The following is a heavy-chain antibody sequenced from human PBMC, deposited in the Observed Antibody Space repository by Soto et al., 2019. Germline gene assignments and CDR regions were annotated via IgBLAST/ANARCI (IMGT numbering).Heavy chain of an antibody. J-gene: IGHJ6*02. V-gene: IGHV3-23*01. CDR2: ISGSGGST. Sequence: GGSLRLSCAASGFTFSTCAMSWVRQAPGKGLEWVSAISGSGGSTYYADSVKGRFTISRDNSKNTLYLQMNSLRAEDTAVYYCASGDRIGYNYGMDVWGQGTTVTVSS. D-gene: IGHD3-10*01. CDR3: ASGDRIGYNYGMDV. CDR1: GFTFSTCA.